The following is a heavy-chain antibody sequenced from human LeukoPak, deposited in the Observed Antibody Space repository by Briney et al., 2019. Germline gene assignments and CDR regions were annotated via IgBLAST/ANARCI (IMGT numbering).Heavy chain of an antibody. Sequence: GRSLRLSCAASGFTFSSYAMHWVRQAPGKGLEWVAVISYDGSNKYYADSVKGRFTISRDNSKSTLYLHLNIPRPEDTAMYYCTRSVVTTADFDYWGQGTLVTVSS. CDR1: GFTFSSYA. V-gene: IGHV3-30-3*01. CDR2: ISYDGSNK. D-gene: IGHD2-21*02. J-gene: IGHJ4*02. CDR3: TRSVVTTADFDY.